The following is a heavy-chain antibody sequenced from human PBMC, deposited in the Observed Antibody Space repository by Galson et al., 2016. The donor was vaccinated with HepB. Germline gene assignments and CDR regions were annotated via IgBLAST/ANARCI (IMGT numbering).Heavy chain of an antibody. CDR3: AKTARTVYGVAKQSDAFDI. J-gene: IGHJ3*02. V-gene: IGHV4-61*01. CDR1: GGSVSSSNYY. D-gene: IGHD3-3*01. CDR2: MYHTGST. Sequence: SETLSLTCTVSGGSVSSSNYYWHWLRQPPGKGLEWIGNMYHTGSTNYKPSLKSRVSISVDTSKNQFSLKLSSVTAADTAVYYCAKTARTVYGVAKQSDAFDIWGQGTMVTVSS.